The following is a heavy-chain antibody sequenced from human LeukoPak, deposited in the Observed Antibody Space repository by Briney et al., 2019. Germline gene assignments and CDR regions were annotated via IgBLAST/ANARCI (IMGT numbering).Heavy chain of an antibody. Sequence: PGGSLRLSCAASGFTFSTFWMHWVRRAPGKGLVWVSRINYDGRSTSYANSVKGRFTISRDNSKNSLYLQMNSLRAEDTAVYYCARDPEATVTNYYMDAWGKGTTVTVSS. CDR3: ARDPEATVTNYYMDA. V-gene: IGHV3-74*01. CDR2: INYDGRST. D-gene: IGHD4-17*01. J-gene: IGHJ6*03. CDR1: GFTFSTFW.